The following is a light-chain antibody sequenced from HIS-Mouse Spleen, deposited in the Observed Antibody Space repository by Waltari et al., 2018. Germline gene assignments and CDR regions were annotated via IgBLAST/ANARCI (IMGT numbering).Light chain of an antibody. Sequence: SDDPSQPPSLSASPGETARNTCSGEACPKKDAYSYQQKSGQATVLVIYEDSKRPPGIPERFSGSSSGTMATLTISGAQVEDEADYYCYSTDSSGNHRVFGGGTKLTVL. J-gene: IGLJ2*01. CDR3: YSTDSSGNHRV. V-gene: IGLV3-10*01. CDR2: EDS. CDR1: ACPKKD.